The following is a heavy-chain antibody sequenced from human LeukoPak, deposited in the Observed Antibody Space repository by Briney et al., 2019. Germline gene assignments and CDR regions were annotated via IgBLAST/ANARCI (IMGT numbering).Heavy chain of an antibody. CDR3: ARDPSGGSSWYGDYYYYGMDV. CDR1: GGTFSIYA. Sequence: ASVKVSCTASGGTFSIYAISWVRQAPGQGLEWMGGIIPIFGTANYAQKFQGRVTITADESTSTAYMELSSLRSEDTAVYYCARDPSGGSSWYGDYYYYGMDVWGQGTTVTVSS. J-gene: IGHJ6*02. V-gene: IGHV1-69*13. D-gene: IGHD6-13*01. CDR2: IIPIFGTA.